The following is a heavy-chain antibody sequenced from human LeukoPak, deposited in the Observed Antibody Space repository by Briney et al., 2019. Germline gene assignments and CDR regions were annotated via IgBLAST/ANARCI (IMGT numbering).Heavy chain of an antibody. CDR3: ARSQYSSSSRYYFDY. Sequence: PSETLSLTCTVSGGSISSSSHFWGWVRQPPGKGLEWMGSIYYSGSTYSNPSLKSRVTISVDTSKNQFSLKLSSVTAADTAVYHCARSQYSSSSRYYFDYWGQGTLVTVSS. CDR1: GGSISSSSHF. V-gene: IGHV4-39*01. D-gene: IGHD6-6*01. CDR2: IYYSGST. J-gene: IGHJ4*02.